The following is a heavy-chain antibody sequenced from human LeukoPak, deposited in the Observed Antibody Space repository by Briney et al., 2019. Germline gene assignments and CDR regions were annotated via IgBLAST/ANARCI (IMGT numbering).Heavy chain of an antibody. J-gene: IGHJ4*02. Sequence: GGSLRLSCVASGFTFRNYGMHWIRQAPGKGLEWVSVIYYDGSKKYYADFVKGRFAISRDNSKNVVYLQMDSLRAEDTAFYYCARSLGQTTFDWWGQGTLVTVPS. CDR1: GFTFRNYG. CDR2: IYYDGSKK. D-gene: IGHD4/OR15-4a*01. V-gene: IGHV3-33*01. CDR3: ARSLGQTTFDW.